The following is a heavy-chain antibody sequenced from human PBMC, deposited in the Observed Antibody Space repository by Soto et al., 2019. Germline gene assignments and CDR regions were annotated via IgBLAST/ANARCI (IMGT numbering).Heavy chain of an antibody. D-gene: IGHD2-15*01. Sequence: SVEVTCKASGFTFTSSAMHSVRQAPGKRLEWMGGFDPEDGETIYAQKFQGRVTMTEDTSTDTAYMELSSLRSEDTAVYYCAPRRRSGNRYCSGGSCYNFDYWGQGTLVTVSS. V-gene: IGHV1-24*01. CDR3: APRRRSGNRYCSGGSCYNFDY. CDR2: FDPEDGET. CDR1: GFTFTSSA. J-gene: IGHJ4*02.